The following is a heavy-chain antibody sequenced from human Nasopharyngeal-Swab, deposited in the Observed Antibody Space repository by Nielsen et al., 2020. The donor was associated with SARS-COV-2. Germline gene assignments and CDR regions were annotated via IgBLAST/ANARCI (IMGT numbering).Heavy chain of an antibody. CDR2: ISWNSGSI. J-gene: IGHJ6*02. Sequence: SLKISCAASGFTFDDYAMHWVRQAPGKGLEWVSGISWNSGSIGYADSVKGRFTISRDNAKNSLYLQMNSLRAEDTALYYCAKDVRLRGYYYAMDVWGQGTTVTVSS. CDR1: GFTFDDYA. D-gene: IGHD5-12*01. V-gene: IGHV3-9*01. CDR3: AKDVRLRGYYYAMDV.